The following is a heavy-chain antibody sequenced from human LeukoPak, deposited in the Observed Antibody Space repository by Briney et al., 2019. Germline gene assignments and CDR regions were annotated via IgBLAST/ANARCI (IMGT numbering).Heavy chain of an antibody. CDR3: ARMGKGTLDY. CDR2: ISGSGGST. CDR1: GFTFSSDA. Sequence: PGGSLRLSCIGTGFTFSSDAMGWVRQAPGKGLEWVSGISGSGGSTYYADSVKGRFTISRDNSKNTLYLQMNSLRVEDTAVYFCARMGKGTLDYWGQGTLVTVSS. J-gene: IGHJ4*02. V-gene: IGHV3-23*01. D-gene: IGHD1-1*01.